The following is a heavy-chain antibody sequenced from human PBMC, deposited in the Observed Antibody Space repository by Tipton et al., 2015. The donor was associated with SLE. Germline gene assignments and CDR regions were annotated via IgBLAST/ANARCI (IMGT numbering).Heavy chain of an antibody. V-gene: IGHV4-38-2*01. J-gene: IGHJ4*02. D-gene: IGHD6-13*01. CDR1: GYSISSGYY. Sequence: TLSLTCAVYGYSISSGYYWGWIRQPPGKGLEWIGNIYRSGSTYYNPSLKSRVTISVDTSKNHFSLKPSSVTAADTAVYYCARGGRGAAASDYFDYWGQGTLVTVSS. CDR3: ARGGRGAAASDYFDY. CDR2: IYRSGST.